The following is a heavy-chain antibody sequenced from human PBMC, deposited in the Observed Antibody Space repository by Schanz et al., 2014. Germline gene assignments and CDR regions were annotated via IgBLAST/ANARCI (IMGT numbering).Heavy chain of an antibody. CDR3: ARDSMRGATGGYGMDV. CDR1: GGSISRGSYY. V-gene: IGHV4-61*02. J-gene: IGHJ6*02. Sequence: QVQLQASGPGLVKPSQTLSLTCSVSGGSISRGSYYWNWIRQPAGKGLEWIGRVYTSGSTNYNPSLKSRVTITQDTTKNQFTKKERTVTAADTAVYYCARDSMRGATGGYGMDVWGQGTTVTVSS. CDR2: VYTSGST. D-gene: IGHD2-8*02.